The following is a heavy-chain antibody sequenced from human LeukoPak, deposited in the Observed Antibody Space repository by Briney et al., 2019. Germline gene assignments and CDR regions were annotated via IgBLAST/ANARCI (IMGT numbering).Heavy chain of an antibody. CDR1: GFTFSSYA. CDR2: ISYDGSNK. D-gene: IGHD3-3*01. V-gene: IGHV3-30-3*01. CDR3: AREALRFLEWPDAFDI. Sequence: GSLRLSCVASGFTFSSYAMHWVRQAPGKGLEWVAVISYDGSNKYYADSVKGRFTISRDNSKNTLYLQMNSLRAEDTAVYYCAREALRFLEWPDAFDIWGQGTMVTVSS. J-gene: IGHJ3*02.